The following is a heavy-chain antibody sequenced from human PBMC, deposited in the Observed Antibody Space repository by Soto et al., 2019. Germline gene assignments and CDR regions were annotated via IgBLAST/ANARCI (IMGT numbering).Heavy chain of an antibody. D-gene: IGHD3-10*01. J-gene: IGHJ6*03. V-gene: IGHV1-18*01. CDR2: ISVYNGNT. CDR1: GYTFSSYG. CDR3: ARAVTTIVRGGVFYYYMDV. Sequence: GASVKVSCKASGYTFSSYGISWVRQAPGQGLEWMGWISVYNGNTNQAQSLQGRVTMTRDTSTNTAYMELRSLRSDDTAMYYCARAVTTIVRGGVFYYYMDVWGTGTTVTVSS.